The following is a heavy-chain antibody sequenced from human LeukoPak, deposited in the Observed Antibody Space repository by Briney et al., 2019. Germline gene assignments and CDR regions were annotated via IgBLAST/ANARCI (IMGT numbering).Heavy chain of an antibody. CDR3: ARRSTVLTANYEY. J-gene: IGHJ4*02. V-gene: IGHV4-61*02. D-gene: IGHD4-23*01. Sequence: SGTLSLTCTVSGGSISSDNYHWIWIRQPAGKGLEWIGRIYSSGNTNYNPSLKSRVSISMDTSKNQFSLRLSSVTAADTALYYCARRSTVLTANYEYWGQGTLVTVSA. CDR1: GGSISSDNYH. CDR2: IYSSGNT.